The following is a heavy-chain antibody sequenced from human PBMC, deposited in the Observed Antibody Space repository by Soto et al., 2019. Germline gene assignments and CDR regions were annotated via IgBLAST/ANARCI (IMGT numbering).Heavy chain of an antibody. CDR1: GGSISSGGYY. CDR2: IYYSGST. Sequence: SETLSLTCTVSGGSISSGGYYWSWSRQHPGKGLEWIGYIYYSGSTYYNPSLKSRVTISVDTSKNQFSLKLSSVTAADTAVYYCARMNWCGHDLDYWGQGTLVTVSS. CDR3: ARMNWCGHDLDY. V-gene: IGHV4-31*03. D-gene: IGHD5-12*01. J-gene: IGHJ4*02.